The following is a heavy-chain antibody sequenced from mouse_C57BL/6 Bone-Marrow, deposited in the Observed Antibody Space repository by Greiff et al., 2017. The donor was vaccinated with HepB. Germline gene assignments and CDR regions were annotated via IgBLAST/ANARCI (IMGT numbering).Heavy chain of an antibody. CDR3: ARRLTVGYFDY. Sequence: VQLQQSGAELVRPGTSVKVSCKASGYAFTNYLIEWVKQRPGQGLEWIGVINPGSGGTNYNEKLKGKATLTADKSSSTAYMQLSSLTSEDSAVYFCARRLTVGYFDYWGQGTTLTVSS. V-gene: IGHV1-54*01. CDR2: INPGSGGT. J-gene: IGHJ2*01. CDR1: GYAFTNYL. D-gene: IGHD1-1*01.